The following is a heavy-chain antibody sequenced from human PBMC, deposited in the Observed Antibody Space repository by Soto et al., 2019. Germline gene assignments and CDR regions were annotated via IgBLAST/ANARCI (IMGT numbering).Heavy chain of an antibody. CDR2: IIPIFGTA. CDR3: ARDGGVYDYSPFDY. V-gene: IGHV1-69*13. CDR1: GGTFSSYA. D-gene: IGHD4-4*01. Sequence: SVKVSCKASGGTFSSYAISWVLQAPGQGLEWMGGIIPIFGTADYAQKFQGRVTITAHESTSAAYMELSSLRSEDTAVYYCARDGGVYDYSPFDYWGQGTLVTVSS. J-gene: IGHJ4*02.